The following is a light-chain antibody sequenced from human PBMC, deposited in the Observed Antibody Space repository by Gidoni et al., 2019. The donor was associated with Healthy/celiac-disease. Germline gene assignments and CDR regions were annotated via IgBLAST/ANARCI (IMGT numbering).Light chain of an antibody. CDR3: QSYDSSLSAYV. J-gene: IGLJ1*01. CDR1: SPNIGAGYD. Sequence: QSVLTQPPSVSGAPGQRVTISCTGSSPNIGAGYDVHWYQQLPGTAPKLLIYGNSNQPSGVPDRFSGSKSGTSASLAITGLQAEDEADYYCQSYDSSLSAYVFGTGTKVTVL. V-gene: IGLV1-40*01. CDR2: GNS.